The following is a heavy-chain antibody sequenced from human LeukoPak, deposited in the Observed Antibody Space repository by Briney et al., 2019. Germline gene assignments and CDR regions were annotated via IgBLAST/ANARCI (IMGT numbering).Heavy chain of an antibody. CDR2: INHSGST. J-gene: IGHJ3*02. Sequence: PSETLSLICAVYGGSFSGYYWSWIRQPPGKGLEWIGEINHSGSTNYNPSLKSRVTISVDTSKNQFSLKLSSVTAADTAVYYCARASPSGAAAEFLDIWGQGTMVTVSS. V-gene: IGHV4-34*01. CDR3: ARASPSGAAAEFLDI. CDR1: GGSFSGYY. D-gene: IGHD6-13*01.